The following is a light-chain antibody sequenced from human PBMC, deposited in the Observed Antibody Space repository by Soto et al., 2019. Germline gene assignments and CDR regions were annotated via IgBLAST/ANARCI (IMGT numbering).Light chain of an antibody. Sequence: EIVMTQSPATLSLSPGERATLSCRASQSVSSSYLAWYQQKPGQAPRLLIYGASSRATGIPDRISGSGSGTEFTLTISSLQPDDFATYYCQQYTSYPWTFGQGTKVDIK. CDR2: GAS. CDR3: QQYTSYPWT. J-gene: IGKJ1*01. V-gene: IGKV3-20*01. CDR1: QSVSSSY.